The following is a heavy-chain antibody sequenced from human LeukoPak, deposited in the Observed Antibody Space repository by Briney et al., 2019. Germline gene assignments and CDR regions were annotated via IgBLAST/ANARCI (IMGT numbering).Heavy chain of an antibody. CDR3: AKEKPKSRVVVVTASSSKFDY. CDR1: GFTFSSYA. CDR2: ISGSGGST. Sequence: GGSLRLSCAASGFTFSSYAMSWVRQAPGKGLEWVSAISGSGGSTYYADSVKGRFTISRDNSKNTLYLQMNSLRAEDTAVYYCAKEKPKSRVVVVTASSSKFDYWGQGTLVPVSS. D-gene: IGHD2-15*01. J-gene: IGHJ4*02. V-gene: IGHV3-23*01.